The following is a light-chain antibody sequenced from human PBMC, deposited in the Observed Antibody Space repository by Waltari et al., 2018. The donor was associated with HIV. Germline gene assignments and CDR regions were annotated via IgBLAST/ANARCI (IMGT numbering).Light chain of an antibody. J-gene: IGKJ4*01. V-gene: IGKV3-11*01. CDR1: QSVSNY. Sequence: IVLTQSPATLQLAPGDRANLSGRASQSVSNYVAWYQQKPGQAPRLLIYDASIRATGIPARFSGSGSGTDFTLTISSLEPEDFAVYYCQQRTNWPPGTTFGGGTKVERK. CDR3: QQRTNWPPGTT. CDR2: DAS.